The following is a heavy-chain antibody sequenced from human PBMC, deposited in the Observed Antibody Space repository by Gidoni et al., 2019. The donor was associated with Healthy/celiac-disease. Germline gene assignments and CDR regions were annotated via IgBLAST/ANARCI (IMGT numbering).Heavy chain of an antibody. CDR2: INPNSGGT. CDR3: ARSPIVAQGRDFDY. J-gene: IGHJ4*02. Sequence: QVQLVQSGAEVKKPGASVKVSCKASGYTFTGYYMHWVRQAPGQGLEWMGWINPNSGGTNYAQKFQGWVTMTRDTSISTAYMELSRLRSDDTAVYYGARSPIVAQGRDFDYWGQGTLVTVSS. D-gene: IGHD3-22*01. V-gene: IGHV1-2*04. CDR1: GYTFTGYY.